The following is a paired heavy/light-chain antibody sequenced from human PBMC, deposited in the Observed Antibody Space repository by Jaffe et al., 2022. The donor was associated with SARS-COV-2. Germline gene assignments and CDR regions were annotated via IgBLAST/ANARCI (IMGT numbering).Heavy chain of an antibody. J-gene: IGHJ5*02. Sequence: EVQLVESGGGLVKPGGSLTLSCAASGFTLNSYTMNWVRQAPGKGLEWVSSITSSTKNYIYYADSVRGRFTISRDNAKNSLFLQMNSLRAEDAAVYYCAREGGIVVVTGEDHLDLWGQGTLVTVSS. D-gene: IGHD2-21*02. V-gene: IGHV3-21*01. CDR1: GFTLNSYT. CDR2: ITSSTKNYI. CDR3: AREGGIVVVTGEDHLDL.
Light chain of an antibody. J-gene: IGLJ2*01. CDR1: NIGSKS. V-gene: IGLV3-21*02. Sequence: SFVLTQAPSVSVAPGQTARITCGGNNIGSKSVHWYQQRPGQAPVLVVYDDRDRPSGIPERFSGSNSGNTATLTISRVEAGDEADYYCQVWDSSNAHLFGGGTKLTVL. CDR2: DDR. CDR3: QVWDSSNAHL.